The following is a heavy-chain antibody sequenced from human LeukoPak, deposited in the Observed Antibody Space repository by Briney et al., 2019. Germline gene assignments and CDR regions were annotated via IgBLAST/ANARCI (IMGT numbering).Heavy chain of an antibody. J-gene: IGHJ3*02. CDR3: ASPNYYDSSGYYEAFDI. V-gene: IGHV1-69*04. CDR1: GGTFISYA. D-gene: IGHD3-22*01. Sequence: SVKVSCKASGGTFISYAISWVRQAPGQGLEWMGRIIPILGIANYAQKFQGRVTITADKSTSTAYMELSSLRSEDTAVYYCASPNYYDSSGYYEAFDIWGQGTMVTVSS. CDR2: IIPILGIA.